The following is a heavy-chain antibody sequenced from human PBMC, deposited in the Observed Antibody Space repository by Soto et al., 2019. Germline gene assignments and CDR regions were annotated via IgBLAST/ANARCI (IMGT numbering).Heavy chain of an antibody. V-gene: IGHV3-23*01. CDR2: ISGSGDST. D-gene: IGHD6-13*01. Sequence: PGGSLRLSCAASGFTFSSYAMSWVRQAPGKGLEWVSAISGSGDSTYYADSVKGRFTISRDTSKNTLYLQMDSLRAEETALYYCAKSYSSNWYDYFDYWGQGTLVTVSS. CDR1: GFTFSSYA. CDR3: AKSYSSNWYDYFDY. J-gene: IGHJ4*02.